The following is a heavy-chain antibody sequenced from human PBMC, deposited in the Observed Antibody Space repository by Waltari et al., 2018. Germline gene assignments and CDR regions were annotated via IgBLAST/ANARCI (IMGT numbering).Heavy chain of an antibody. V-gene: IGHV4-34*01. D-gene: IGHD6-19*01. J-gene: IGHJ3*02. CDR3: ARNQRGWFDAFDI. Sequence: VQLVESGGGLVQPGGCLRLSCAASGFTFSSYSMNWVRQAPGKGMEWIGEINHSGSTNYNPSLKSRVTISLDTSNNQFSLRLTSLTAADTAIYFCARNQRGWFDAFDIWGQGTAVTVSS. CDR2: INHSGST. CDR1: GFTFSSYS.